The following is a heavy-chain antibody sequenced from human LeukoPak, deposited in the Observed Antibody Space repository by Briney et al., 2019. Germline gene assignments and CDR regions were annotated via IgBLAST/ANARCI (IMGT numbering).Heavy chain of an antibody. Sequence: ASVKVSCKASGYTFTGYYMHWVRQAPGQGREWMGWINPNSGGTNYAQTFQGRVTMTRDTSISTAYMELSRLRSDDTAVYYCARGSGYDLVCDYWGQGTLVTVSS. V-gene: IGHV1-2*02. CDR2: INPNSGGT. J-gene: IGHJ4*02. CDR1: GYTFTGYY. D-gene: IGHD5-12*01. CDR3: ARGSGYDLVCDY.